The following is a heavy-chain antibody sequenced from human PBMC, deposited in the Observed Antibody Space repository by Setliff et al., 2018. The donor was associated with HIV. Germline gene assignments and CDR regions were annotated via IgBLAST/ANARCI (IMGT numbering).Heavy chain of an antibody. Sequence: PGGSLRLSCAASGFTFSSYSMNWVRQAPGKGLEWVSYIGSSSTTIYYADSVKCRFIISRDNARNSLFLQMNSLGAEDTAMYYCARDVSYSVGPVAYDVFDIWGQGTMVTVSS. J-gene: IGHJ3*02. CDR3: ARDVSYSVGPVAYDVFDI. V-gene: IGHV3-48*04. CDR1: GFTFSSYS. D-gene: IGHD2-15*01. CDR2: IGSSSTTI.